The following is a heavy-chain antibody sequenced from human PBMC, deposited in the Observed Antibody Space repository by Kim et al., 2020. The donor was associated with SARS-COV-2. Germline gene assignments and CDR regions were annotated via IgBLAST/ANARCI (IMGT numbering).Heavy chain of an antibody. V-gene: IGHV3-30*07. D-gene: IGHD6-6*01. J-gene: IGHJ4*02. Sequence: DSVKGLFTISRNNSKNTLYLQMNSVRAEDTAVYYCARRIAVRPALLDGIDYWGQGTLVTVSS. CDR3: ARRIAVRPALLDGIDY.